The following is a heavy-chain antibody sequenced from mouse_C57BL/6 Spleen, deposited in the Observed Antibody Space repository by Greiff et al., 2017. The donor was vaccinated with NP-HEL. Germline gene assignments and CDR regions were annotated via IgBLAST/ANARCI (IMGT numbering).Heavy chain of an antibody. J-gene: IGHJ4*01. CDR2: ISSGGSYT. CDR1: GFTFSSYG. D-gene: IGHD2-4*01. CDR3: ARLGDYDVGGNAMDY. Sequence: EVKVVESGGDLVKPGGSLKLSCAASGFTFSSYGMSWVRQTPDKRLEWVATISSGGSYTYYPDSVKGRFTISRDNAKNTLYLQMSSLKSEDTAMYYCARLGDYDVGGNAMDYWGQGTSVTVSS. V-gene: IGHV5-6*01.